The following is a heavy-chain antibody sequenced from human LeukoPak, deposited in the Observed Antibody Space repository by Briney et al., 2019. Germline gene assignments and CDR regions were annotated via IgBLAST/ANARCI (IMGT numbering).Heavy chain of an antibody. CDR2: IDNTDST. J-gene: IGHJ6*03. V-gene: IGHV4-39*01. Sequence: SETMSLTCRVPGGSISGTSYYWGWIRQPPGKGLEWIGSIDNTDSTYYNPSLKSRVSISADTSMNQCSLKLSSVTAADTAVYYCARQISDYYYYYIDVWGQGTTVTVSS. CDR1: GGSISGTSYY. D-gene: IGHD3-10*01. CDR3: ARQISDYYYYYIDV.